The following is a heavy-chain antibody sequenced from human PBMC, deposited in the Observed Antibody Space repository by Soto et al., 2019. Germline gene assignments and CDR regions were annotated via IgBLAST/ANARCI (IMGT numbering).Heavy chain of an antibody. V-gene: IGHV4-59*01. Sequence: SETLSLTCTVSGGSISSYYWSWIRQPPGKGLEWIGYIYYSGSTNYNPSLKSRVTISVDTSKNQFSLKLSSVTAADTAVYYCARDLTFGGSGSYPNYYYYYYGMDVWGQGTTVTVSS. CDR3: ARDLTFGGSGSYPNYYYYYYGMDV. CDR1: GGSISSYY. D-gene: IGHD3-10*01. CDR2: IYYSGST. J-gene: IGHJ6*02.